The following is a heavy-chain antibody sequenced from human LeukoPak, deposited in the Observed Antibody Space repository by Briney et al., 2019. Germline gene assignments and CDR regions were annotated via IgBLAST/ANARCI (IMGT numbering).Heavy chain of an antibody. J-gene: IGHJ3*02. CDR3: ARWVYYYDAFDI. CDR1: GGSISNSY. V-gene: IGHV4-4*07. Sequence: SETLTLTCTVSGGSISNSYWSWIRQPAGKGLEWIGRIYPTDITTYNPSLKSRVTLSVDTSKNQFSLKVNSVTAADAAVYYCARWVYYYDAFDIWGQGTMVTVSS. D-gene: IGHD3-10*01. CDR2: IYPTDIT.